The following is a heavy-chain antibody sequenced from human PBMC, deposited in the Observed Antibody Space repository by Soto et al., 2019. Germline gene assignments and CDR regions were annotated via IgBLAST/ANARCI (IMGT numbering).Heavy chain of an antibody. CDR2: IYYSGSL. Sequence: WETLSLTCTVSGGSISSGDYYWRGIRQPPGKGLEWLGSIYYSGSLYCNPSLTSRVTISVDTCKNQYSLKLSSVTAADTAVYYCARGIVVVPEHWFDSWGQGVQVTDSS. CDR1: GGSISSGDYY. V-gene: IGHV4-39*01. D-gene: IGHD2-2*01. J-gene: IGHJ5*01. CDR3: ARGIVVVPEHWFDS.